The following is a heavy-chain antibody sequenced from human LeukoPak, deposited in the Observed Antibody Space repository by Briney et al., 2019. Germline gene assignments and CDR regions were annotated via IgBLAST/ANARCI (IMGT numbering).Heavy chain of an antibody. D-gene: IGHD2-15*01. Sequence: ASVKVSCKASGYTFTSYDINWVRQATGQGLEWMGWMNPNSGNTGYAQKFQGRVTMTRNTSISTAYMELSSLRSEDTAVYYCARGVVVVAAFELDYWGQGTLVTVSS. CDR3: ARGVVVVAAFELDY. V-gene: IGHV1-8*01. CDR1: GYTFTSYD. CDR2: MNPNSGNT. J-gene: IGHJ4*02.